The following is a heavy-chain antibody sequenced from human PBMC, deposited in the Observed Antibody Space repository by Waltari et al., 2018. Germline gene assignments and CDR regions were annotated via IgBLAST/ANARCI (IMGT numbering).Heavy chain of an antibody. CDR3: ARGEGAAADPAYWYFDL. V-gene: IGHV1-2*06. CDR2: GNPNSGGT. CDR1: GYTFTGYY. D-gene: IGHD6-13*01. Sequence: QVQLVQSGAEVKKPGASVKVSCKASGYTFTGYYMHWVRQAPGQGLELMGRGNPNSGGTNYAKKFQGRVTMTRDTSISTAYMELSRLRSDDTAVYYCARGEGAAADPAYWYFDLWGRGTLVTVSS. J-gene: IGHJ2*01.